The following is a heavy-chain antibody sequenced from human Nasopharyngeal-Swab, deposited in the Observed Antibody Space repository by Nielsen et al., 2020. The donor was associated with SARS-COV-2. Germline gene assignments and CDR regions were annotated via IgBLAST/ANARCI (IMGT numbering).Heavy chain of an antibody. J-gene: IGHJ3*02. Sequence: GGSLRLSCAASGFTFDDYAMHWVRQAPGKGLEWVSGISWNSVSIAYADSVSGRFTISRDNAKNSLYLQMNSLRPEDAALYYCAKDMGYCSGSSCFFTSAFDIWGQGTMVTRLL. CDR2: ISWNSVSI. D-gene: IGHD2-15*01. V-gene: IGHV3-9*01. CDR3: AKDMGYCSGSSCFFTSAFDI. CDR1: GFTFDDYA.